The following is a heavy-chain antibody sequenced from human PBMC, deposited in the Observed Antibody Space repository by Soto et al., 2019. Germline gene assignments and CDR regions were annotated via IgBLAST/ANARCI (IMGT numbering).Heavy chain of an antibody. D-gene: IGHD6-6*01. Sequence: SETLSLTCTVSGGSISSYYWSWIRQPPGKGLEWIGYIYYSGSPNYNPSLKSRVTISVDTSKNQFSLKLSSVTAADTAVYYCARGGIAARPSIQWFDPWGQGTLVTVSS. CDR2: IYYSGSP. CDR1: GGSISSYY. J-gene: IGHJ5*02. V-gene: IGHV4-59*08. CDR3: ARGGIAARPSIQWFDP.